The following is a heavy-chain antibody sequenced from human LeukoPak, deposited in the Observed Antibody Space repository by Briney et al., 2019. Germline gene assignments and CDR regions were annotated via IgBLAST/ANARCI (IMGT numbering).Heavy chain of an antibody. CDR3: ARGPRSWQYQLKSYFDY. V-gene: IGHV4-34*01. Sequence: SETLSLTCTVSGGSITSYYWSWIRQPPGKGLEWIGEINHSGSTNYNPSLKSRVTISVDTSKNQFSLKLSSVTAADTAVYYCARGPRSWQYQLKSYFDYWGQGTLVTVSS. CDR2: INHSGST. D-gene: IGHD2-2*01. CDR1: GGSITSYY. J-gene: IGHJ4*02.